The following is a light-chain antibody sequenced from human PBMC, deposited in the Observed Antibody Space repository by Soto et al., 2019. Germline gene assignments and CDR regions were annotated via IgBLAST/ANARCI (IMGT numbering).Light chain of an antibody. CDR3: QESYSTPRWT. Sequence: DIQMTQSPSSLSASVGXRVTITCRASQSISSYLNWYQQKPGKAPKLLIYAASTLQSGVPSRFSGSGSGTDFTLTISSLQPEDFATYYCQESYSTPRWTFGQGTKVDNK. J-gene: IGKJ1*01. CDR1: QSISSY. V-gene: IGKV1-39*01. CDR2: AAS.